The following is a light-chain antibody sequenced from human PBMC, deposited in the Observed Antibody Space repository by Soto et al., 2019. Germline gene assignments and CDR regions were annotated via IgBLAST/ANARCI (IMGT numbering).Light chain of an antibody. Sequence: QSVLTQPPSASGTPGQRVTISCSGSSSNIGINAVNWYQQLPGTAPKLLIYGNNQRPSGVADRFSGSKSGPSASLAISGLQSDDETDYYCATWDDTLNGVVFGGGTKLTVL. CDR1: SSNIGINA. CDR2: GNN. CDR3: ATWDDTLNGVV. V-gene: IGLV1-44*01. J-gene: IGLJ3*02.